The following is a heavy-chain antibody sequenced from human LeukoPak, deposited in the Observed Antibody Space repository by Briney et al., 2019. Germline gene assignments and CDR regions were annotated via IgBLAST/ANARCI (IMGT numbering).Heavy chain of an antibody. CDR3: AREEYSSSVNYYYYYMDV. D-gene: IGHD6-6*01. Sequence: SQTLSLTCAISGDSVSSSSAAWNLIRQSPSRGLEWLGRTYYRSKWYNDYAVSVKSRITINPDTSKNQFSLQLNSVTPEDTAVYYCAREEYSSSVNYYYYYMDVWGKGTTVTVSS. J-gene: IGHJ6*03. V-gene: IGHV6-1*01. CDR1: GDSVSSSSAA. CDR2: TYYRSKWYN.